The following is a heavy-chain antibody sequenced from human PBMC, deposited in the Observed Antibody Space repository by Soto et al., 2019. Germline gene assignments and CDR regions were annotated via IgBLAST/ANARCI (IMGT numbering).Heavy chain of an antibody. J-gene: IGHJ6*02. CDR2: IIPISGTA. CDR3: ARSQGSSTSLEIYYYYYYGMDV. Sequence: QVQLVQSGAEVKKPGSSVKVSCKASGGTFSSYAISWVRQAPGQGLEWMGGIIPISGTANYAQKFQGRVTITADESTSTAYMELGCLRSERTAVYYCARSQGSSTSLEIYYYYYYGMDVWGQGTTVTVSS. D-gene: IGHD2-2*01. CDR1: GGTFSSYA. V-gene: IGHV1-69*01.